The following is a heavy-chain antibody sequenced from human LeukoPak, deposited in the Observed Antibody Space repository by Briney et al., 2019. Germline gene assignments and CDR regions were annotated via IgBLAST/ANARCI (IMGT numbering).Heavy chain of an antibody. V-gene: IGHV4-39*01. CDR2: IYYVGTT. CDR1: GGSISSINYY. D-gene: IGHD3-10*01. J-gene: IGHJ5*02. Sequence: SETLSLTCTVSGGSISSINYYWGWIRQAPGRGLECIGNIYYVGTTYYNPSLRSRVTISVDTAKGQFSLKLTSVTAADTAVYYCAAYYYGSGSSPGFFDPWGQGILVTVSS. CDR3: AAYYYGSGSSPGFFDP.